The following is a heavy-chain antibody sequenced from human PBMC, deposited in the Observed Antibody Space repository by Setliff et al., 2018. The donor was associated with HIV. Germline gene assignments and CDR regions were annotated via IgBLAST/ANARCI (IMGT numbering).Heavy chain of an antibody. V-gene: IGHV4-38-2*02. Sequence: PSETLSLTCTVSGYSISSGYYWGWIRQPPGKGLEWIGSIYHSGSTYYNPSLKSRVTISVDTSKNQFSLKLSSVTAADTAVYYCARVKVITMVRGGPTFDYWGQGTLVTVS. J-gene: IGHJ4*02. CDR3: ARVKVITMVRGGPTFDY. CDR1: GYSISSGYY. D-gene: IGHD3-10*01. CDR2: IYHSGST.